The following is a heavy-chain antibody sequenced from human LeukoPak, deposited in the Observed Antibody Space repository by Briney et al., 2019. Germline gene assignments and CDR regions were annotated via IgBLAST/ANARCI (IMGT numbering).Heavy chain of an antibody. D-gene: IGHD3-10*01. CDR2: IRYDGSNK. Sequence: PGGSLRLSCAASGFTFSSYGMHWVRQAPGKGLEWVAFIRYDGSNKYYADSVKGRFTISRDNSKNTLYLQMSSLRAEDTAVYYCAKAPNYYGSGSYYTLYYYYGMDVWGQGTTVTVSS. CDR3: AKAPNYYGSGSYYTLYYYYGMDV. J-gene: IGHJ6*02. V-gene: IGHV3-30*02. CDR1: GFTFSSYG.